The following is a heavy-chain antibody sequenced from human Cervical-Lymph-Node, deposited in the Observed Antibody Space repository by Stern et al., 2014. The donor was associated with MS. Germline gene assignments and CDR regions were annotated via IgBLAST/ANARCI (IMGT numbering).Heavy chain of an antibody. V-gene: IGHV3-53*01. J-gene: IGHJ4*02. CDR1: GFTVSRDY. CDR3: ARDTSAPERSDW. D-gene: IGHD3/OR15-3a*01. Sequence: EVPLLESGGGVIQPGGSLRLSCTASGFTVSRDYMTWVRQAPGQGLEWVALITNVGSTFYTDSVKGRFTISRDDSKNTVYLHMTSLRAEDTAMYYCARDTSAPERSDWWGQGTLVTVSS. CDR2: ITNVGST.